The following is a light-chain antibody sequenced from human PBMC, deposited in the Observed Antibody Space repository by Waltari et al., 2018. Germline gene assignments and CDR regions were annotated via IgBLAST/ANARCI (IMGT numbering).Light chain of an antibody. V-gene: IGLV1-40*01. Sequence: QSVLTQPPSVSGAPGQRVTTPCTGSRPTTVAGYDAPRYQQLPGTAPKLLIYGNSNRPSGVPDRFSGSKSGTSASLAITGLQAEDEADYYCQSYDSSLSGVVFGGGTKLTVL. CDR3: QSYDSSLSGVV. J-gene: IGLJ2*01. CDR1: RPTTVAGYD. CDR2: GNS.